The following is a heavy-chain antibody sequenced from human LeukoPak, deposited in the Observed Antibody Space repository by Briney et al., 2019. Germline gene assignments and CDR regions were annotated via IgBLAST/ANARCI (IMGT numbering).Heavy chain of an antibody. CDR3: ARDRKPSYYSGLDV. V-gene: IGHV3-7*01. J-gene: IGHJ6*02. Sequence: PGGSLRLSCAASGFTFSDRWMSWVRQAPGKGLEWVANIKQDGSEKYYVDSVKGRFTISRDNAKNSLHLQMNSLRAEDTAVYYCARDRKPSYYSGLDVWGQGTTVTVSS. CDR2: IKQDGSEK. CDR1: GFTFSDRW.